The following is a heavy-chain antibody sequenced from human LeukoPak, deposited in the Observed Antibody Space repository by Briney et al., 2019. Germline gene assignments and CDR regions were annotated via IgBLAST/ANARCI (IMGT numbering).Heavy chain of an antibody. Sequence: NPSETLSLTCTVSGVYISSFHWSWIRQPAGEGPGGIGRIYTSGTTNYNPSLKSRVSISVDTSKNQFSLKLSSVTAADTAVYYCARERTMVRGMSWFDPWGQGTLVTVSS. V-gene: IGHV4-4*07. J-gene: IGHJ5*02. CDR3: ARERTMVRGMSWFDP. CDR2: IYTSGTT. D-gene: IGHD3-10*01. CDR1: GVYISSFH.